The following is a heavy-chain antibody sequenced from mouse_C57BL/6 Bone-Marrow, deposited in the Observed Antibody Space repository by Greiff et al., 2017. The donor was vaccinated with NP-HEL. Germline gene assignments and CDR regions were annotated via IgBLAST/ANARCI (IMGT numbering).Heavy chain of an antibody. J-gene: IGHJ1*03. CDR3: ARSVYGSSYGYFDV. V-gene: IGHV1-64*01. D-gene: IGHD1-1*01. CDR1: GYTFTSYW. CDR2: IHPNSGST. Sequence: VQLQQPGAELVKPGASVKLSCKASGYTFTSYWMHWVKQRPGQGLEWIGMIHPNSGSTNYNEKFKSKDTLTVDKSSSTAYMQLSSLTSEDSAVYYCARSVYGSSYGYFDVWGTGTTVTVSS.